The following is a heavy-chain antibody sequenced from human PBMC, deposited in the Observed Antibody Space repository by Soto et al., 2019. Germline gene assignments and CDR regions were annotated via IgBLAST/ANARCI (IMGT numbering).Heavy chain of an antibody. CDR3: TRGVWSGLHYYGMDV. V-gene: IGHV3-33*01. Sequence: QVQVVESGGGVVQPGRSLRLSCAASGFTFSGYGMHWVRQGPGKGLEWVAVIRDDGINTYYADSVKGRFTISRDNSKNALYLQMNNLRGEDTGVYHCTRGVWSGLHYYGMDVWGQGTTVTVFS. J-gene: IGHJ6*02. CDR1: GFTFSGYG. D-gene: IGHD3-3*01. CDR2: IRDDGINT.